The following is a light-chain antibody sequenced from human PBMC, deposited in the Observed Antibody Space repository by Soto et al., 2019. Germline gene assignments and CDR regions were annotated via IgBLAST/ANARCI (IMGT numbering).Light chain of an antibody. CDR2: GAS. CDR3: QQYGSAPFS. CDR1: HFVASGY. J-gene: IGKJ4*01. Sequence: EVVVTQSPDTLSLSPGERATLSCRASHFVASGYLAWYQQKPGQSPRLLIYGASRRVTGIPDRFRGTGSGTDFTLSISDLEPEDSTVYHCQQYGSAPFSFGGGTKVEI. V-gene: IGKV3-20*01.